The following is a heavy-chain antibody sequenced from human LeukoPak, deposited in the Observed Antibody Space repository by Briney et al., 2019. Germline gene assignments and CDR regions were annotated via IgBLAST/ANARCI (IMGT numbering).Heavy chain of an antibody. CDR3: ARTRYYYNSRSYGAPYYFDY. J-gene: IGHJ4*02. Sequence: SETLSLTCAVSGGSISSNSYYWGWIRQPPGKGLEWIGSIYYSGSTYYNPSLKSRVTISVDTSKNQYSLKLSSVTAADTAVYYCARTRYYYNSRSYGAPYYFDYWGQGTLVTVSS. CDR1: GGSISSNSYY. V-gene: IGHV4-39*01. D-gene: IGHD3-10*01. CDR2: IYYSGST.